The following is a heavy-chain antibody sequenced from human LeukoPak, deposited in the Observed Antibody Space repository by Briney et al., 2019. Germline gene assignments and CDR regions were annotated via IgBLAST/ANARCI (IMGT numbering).Heavy chain of an antibody. Sequence: GGSLRLSCAASGFTFSSYSMNWVRQAPGKGLEWVSYISSSSSTIYYADSVKGRFTISRDNAKNSLYLQMNSLRAEDTAVYYCARGAPFYQLLSEYYYYYYMDVWGKGTTVTVSS. D-gene: IGHD2-2*01. CDR2: ISSSSSTI. CDR1: GFTFSSYS. J-gene: IGHJ6*03. CDR3: ARGAPFYQLLSEYYYYYYMDV. V-gene: IGHV3-48*04.